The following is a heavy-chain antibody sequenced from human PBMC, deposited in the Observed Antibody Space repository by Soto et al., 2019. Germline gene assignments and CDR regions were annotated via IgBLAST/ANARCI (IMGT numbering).Heavy chain of an antibody. CDR3: ASSGGLEYYYGSGSYPYYYYYYGMDV. Sequence: SETLSLTCAVYGGSFSGYYWSWIRQPPGKGLEWIGEINHSGSTNYNPSLKSRVTISVDTSKNQFSLKLSSVTAADTAVYYCASSGGLEYYYGSGSYPYYYYYYGMDVWGQGTTVTVS. CDR2: INHSGST. J-gene: IGHJ6*02. CDR1: GGSFSGYY. V-gene: IGHV4-34*01. D-gene: IGHD3-10*01.